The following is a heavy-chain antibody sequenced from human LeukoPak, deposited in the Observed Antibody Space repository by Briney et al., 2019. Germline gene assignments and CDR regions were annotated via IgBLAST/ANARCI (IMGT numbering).Heavy chain of an antibody. CDR2: IYYSGCT. D-gene: IGHD4-23*01. CDR1: GGSISSYY. V-gene: IGHV4-59*01. Sequence: SETLSLTFTVSGGSISSYYWSWIRQPPGKGLEWIGDIYYSGCTNYNPALKSRVSISVDPSKIQFSLKLSSMTAADTAVYYCARDRETLDYWGPGTLVTVSS. J-gene: IGHJ4*02. CDR3: ARDRETLDY.